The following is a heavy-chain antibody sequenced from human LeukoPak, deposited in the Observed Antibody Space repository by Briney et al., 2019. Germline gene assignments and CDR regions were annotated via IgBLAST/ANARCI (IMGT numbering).Heavy chain of an antibody. J-gene: IGHJ4*02. CDR2: IYRDGNT. Sequence: SETLSLTCTVSGYSISSGYYWGWIRQPPGKGLEWVANIYRDGNTYYSPSLKSRVTISVDTSKNQFSLKLSSVTAADTAVYYCARSGSGYLRYYFDYWGQGTLVTVSS. D-gene: IGHD5-12*01. CDR3: ARSGSGYLRYYFDY. CDR1: GYSISSGYY. V-gene: IGHV4-38-2*02.